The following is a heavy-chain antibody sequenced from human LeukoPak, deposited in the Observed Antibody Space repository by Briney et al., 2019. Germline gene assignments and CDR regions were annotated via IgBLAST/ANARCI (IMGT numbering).Heavy chain of an antibody. J-gene: IGHJ3*02. CDR3: ARGGRGSAAVVAPRSFDI. CDR2: TYTRGNS. D-gene: IGHD3-22*01. V-gene: IGHV3-53*01. CDR1: GFDVSSHH. Sequence: PGGSLRLSCAASGFDVSSHHMVWVRQAPGKGLERVSVTYTRGNSYYTDSVKGRFIISRDTSKNTMDLQMNSLRPEDSALYFCARGGRGSAAVVAPRSFDIWGQGTMVAVSS.